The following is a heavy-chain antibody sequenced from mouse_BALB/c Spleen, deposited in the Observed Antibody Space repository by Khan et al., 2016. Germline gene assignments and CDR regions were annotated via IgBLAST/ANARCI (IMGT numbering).Heavy chain of an antibody. D-gene: IGHD2-14*01. V-gene: IGHV3-2*02. J-gene: IGHJ2*01. CDR2: ISYSGST. CDR3: ARGGRFDYRFDY. Sequence: EVQLQESGPGLVKPSQSLSLTCTVTGYSITSDYAWNWIRQFPGNKLEWMGYISYSGSTSYNPSLKSRISITRDTSKNQFFLQLNSVTTEDTATYYCARGGRFDYRFDYWGQGTTLTVSS. CDR1: GYSITSDYA.